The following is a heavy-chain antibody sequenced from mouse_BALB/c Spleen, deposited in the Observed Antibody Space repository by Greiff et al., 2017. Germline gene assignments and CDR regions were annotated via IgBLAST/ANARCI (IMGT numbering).Heavy chain of an antibody. J-gene: IGHJ3*01. CDR1: GFTFSSYA. CDR2: ISSGGST. CDR3: ARDLWDEGAY. Sequence: EVKLVESGGGLVKPGGSLKLSCAASGFTFSSYAMSWVRQTPEKRLEWVASISSGGSTYYPDSVKGRFTISRDNARNILYLQMSSLKSEDTAMYYCARDLWDEGAYWGQGTLVTVSA. V-gene: IGHV5-6-5*01. D-gene: IGHD4-1*01.